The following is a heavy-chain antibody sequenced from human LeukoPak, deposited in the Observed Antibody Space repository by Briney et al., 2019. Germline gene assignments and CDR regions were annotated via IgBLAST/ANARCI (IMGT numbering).Heavy chain of an antibody. V-gene: IGHV3-74*01. CDR3: ARDWDTDGMDV. Sequence: GGSLRLSCAASRFTFSSYWMHWVRQAPGKGLVWVSRINNDGSSTNYADSVKGRFTISRDNAKNTLYLQMNSLRAEDTAVYYCARDWDTDGMDVWGQGPTVTVSS. D-gene: IGHD1-26*01. J-gene: IGHJ6*02. CDR1: RFTFSSYW. CDR2: INNDGSST.